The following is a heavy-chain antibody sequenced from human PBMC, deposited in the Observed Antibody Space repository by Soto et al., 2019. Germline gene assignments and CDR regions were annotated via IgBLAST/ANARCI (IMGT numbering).Heavy chain of an antibody. D-gene: IGHD3-16*02. J-gene: IGHJ4*02. CDR3: ARDSYDYVWGSYRSFDY. CDR2: ISYDGSNK. Sequence: QVQLVESGGGVVQPGRSLRLSCAASGFTFSSYAMHWVRQAPGKGLEWVAVISYDGSNKYYADSVKGRFTISRDNSKKTLYLQMNSLRAEDTAVYYCARDSYDYVWGSYRSFDYWGQGTLVTVSS. CDR1: GFTFSSYA. V-gene: IGHV3-30-3*01.